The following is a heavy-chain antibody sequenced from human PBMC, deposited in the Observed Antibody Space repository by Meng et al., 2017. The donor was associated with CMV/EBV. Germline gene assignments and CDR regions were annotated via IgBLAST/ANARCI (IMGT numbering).Heavy chain of an antibody. CDR2: IDSDGRDI. Sequence: RLVVYGGGLVQPGGSLRVSCAGSGFTLRRYWMHWVRQAPGKGLEWVSRIDSDGRDITYADSVRGRFTISRDDAKNTLYLQMNSLRVEDTAVYYCARGVAESLGWEMGYWGQGTLVTVSS. J-gene: IGHJ4*02. D-gene: IGHD1-26*01. CDR1: GFTLRRYW. CDR3: ARGVAESLGWEMGY. V-gene: IGHV3-74*03.